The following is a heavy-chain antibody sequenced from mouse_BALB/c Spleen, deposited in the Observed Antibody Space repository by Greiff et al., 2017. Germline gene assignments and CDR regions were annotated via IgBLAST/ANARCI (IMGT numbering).Heavy chain of an antibody. Sequence: EVMLVESGGGLVKPGGSLKLSCAASGFTFSSYAMSWVRQTPEKRLEWVASISSGGSTYYPDSVKGRFTISRDNARNILYLQMSSLRSEDTAMYYCATITAVVATPFAYWGQGTLVTVSA. CDR2: ISSGGST. CDR3: ATITAVVATPFAY. J-gene: IGHJ3*01. D-gene: IGHD1-1*01. V-gene: IGHV5-6-5*01. CDR1: GFTFSSYA.